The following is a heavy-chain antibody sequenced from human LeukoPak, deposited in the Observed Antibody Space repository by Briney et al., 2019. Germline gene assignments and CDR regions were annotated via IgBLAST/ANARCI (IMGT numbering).Heavy chain of an antibody. Sequence: ASETLSLTCTVSGGSISSYYWSWLRQPPGKGLEWIGYIYYSGSTNYNPSLKSRVTISVDTSKNQFSLKLSSVTAADTAVYYCARSVPHYYYMDVWGKGTTVTVSS. CDR2: IYYSGST. J-gene: IGHJ6*03. V-gene: IGHV4-59*01. CDR1: GGSISSYY. CDR3: ARSVPHYYYMDV.